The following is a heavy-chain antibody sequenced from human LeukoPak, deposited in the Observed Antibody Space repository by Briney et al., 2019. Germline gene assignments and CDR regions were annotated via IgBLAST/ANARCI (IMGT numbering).Heavy chain of an antibody. J-gene: IGHJ4*02. Sequence: GGSLRLSCAASGFTFSIYWMHWVRQPPGKGLVWVSRINSDGSSTSYADSVKGRFTISRDNANNTLYLQMNSLRVEDTALYYCARDAPGNTALDYWGQGSLVTVSS. CDR2: INSDGSST. D-gene: IGHD5-18*01. V-gene: IGHV3-74*01. CDR3: ARDAPGNTALDY. CDR1: GFTFSIYW.